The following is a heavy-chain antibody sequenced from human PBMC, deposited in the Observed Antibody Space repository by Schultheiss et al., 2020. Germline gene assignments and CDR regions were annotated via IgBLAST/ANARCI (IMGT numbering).Heavy chain of an antibody. CDR3: ARTIRDGYNRGAFDI. V-gene: IGHV3-30-3*01. J-gene: IGHJ3*02. CDR2: ISYDGSNK. D-gene: IGHD5-24*01. Sequence: GGSLRLSCAASGFTFSSYAMHWVRQAPGKGLEWVAVISYDGSNKYYADSVKGRFTISRDNSKNTLYLQMNSLRAEDTAVYYCARTIRDGYNRGAFDIWGQGTMVTVSS. CDR1: GFTFSSYA.